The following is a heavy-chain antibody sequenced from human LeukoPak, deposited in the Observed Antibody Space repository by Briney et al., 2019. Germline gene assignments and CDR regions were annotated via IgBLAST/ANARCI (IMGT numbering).Heavy chain of an antibody. CDR3: ARARRSGGITLIRGVKDRGWFDS. Sequence: PGGSLRLSCAASGFTFSSYGMSWVRQAPGKGLEWVSAISGSGGSTYYADSVKGRFTISRDNSKNTLYLQMNSLRAEDTAVHYCARARRSGGITLIRGVKDRGWFDSWGQGTLVTVSS. V-gene: IGHV3-23*01. CDR1: GFTFSSYG. J-gene: IGHJ5*01. CDR2: ISGSGGST. D-gene: IGHD3-10*01.